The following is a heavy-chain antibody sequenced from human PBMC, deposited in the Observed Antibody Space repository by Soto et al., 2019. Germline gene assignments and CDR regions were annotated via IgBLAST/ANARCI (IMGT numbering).Heavy chain of an antibody. Sequence: QVQLVQSGAAVKKPGSSVKVSCKASGGTFSSYAISWVRQAPGQALEWMGGIIPIFGTANYAQKFQGRVTITADESTSTAYMELSSLRSEDTAVYYCASGYYDYVWGSYRYGMDVWGQGTTVTVSS. CDR2: IIPIFGTA. D-gene: IGHD3-16*02. CDR1: GGTFSSYA. J-gene: IGHJ6*02. V-gene: IGHV1-69*12. CDR3: ASGYYDYVWGSYRYGMDV.